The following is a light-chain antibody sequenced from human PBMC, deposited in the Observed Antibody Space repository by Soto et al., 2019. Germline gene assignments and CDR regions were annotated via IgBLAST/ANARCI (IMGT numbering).Light chain of an antibody. V-gene: IGKV4-1*01. CDR1: QSLLDTSNNKNY. CDR3: QQYNNWPLT. Sequence: DIVMTQSPDSLAVSLGERATINCKSSQSLLDTSNNKNYVAWYQQKPGQPPKLLIYWASARQSGVPDRFSGGGSGTDFILTISSLQSEDFAIYSCQQYNNWPLTFGGGTKVEIK. J-gene: IGKJ4*01. CDR2: WAS.